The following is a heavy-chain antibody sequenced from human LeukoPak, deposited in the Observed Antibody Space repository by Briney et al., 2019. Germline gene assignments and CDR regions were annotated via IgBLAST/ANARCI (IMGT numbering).Heavy chain of an antibody. V-gene: IGHV4-30-2*01. J-gene: IGHJ4*02. Sequence: SETLSLTCTVSGVSISNGDFYWSWIRQLPGKGLEWIGYIYRSGRTYYSPSLKSRVTISVDRSKNHFSLNLTSVTAADTAVYYCARGELELPVNWGQGTLVTVSS. CDR1: GVSISNGDFY. CDR2: IYRSGRT. CDR3: ARGELELPVN. D-gene: IGHD1-7*01.